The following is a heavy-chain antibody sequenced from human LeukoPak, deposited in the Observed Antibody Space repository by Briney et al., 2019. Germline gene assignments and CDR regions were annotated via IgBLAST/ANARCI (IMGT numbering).Heavy chain of an antibody. D-gene: IGHD6-19*01. Sequence: RASVKVSCKGSGGTFSSYAISWVRQAPGQGLEWMGGIIPIFGTANYAQKFQGRVTITTDESTSTAYMELSSLRSEDTAVYYCARGGVPGSGWYHVFDYWGQGTLVTVSA. CDR3: ARGGVPGSGWYHVFDY. V-gene: IGHV1-69*05. CDR2: IIPIFGTA. CDR1: GGTFSSYA. J-gene: IGHJ4*02.